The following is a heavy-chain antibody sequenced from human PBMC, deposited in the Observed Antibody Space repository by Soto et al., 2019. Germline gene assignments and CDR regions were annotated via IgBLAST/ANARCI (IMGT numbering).Heavy chain of an antibody. CDR2: IVVGSGNT. V-gene: IGHV1-58*01. CDR1: GFTFTSSA. J-gene: IGHJ6*02. CDR3: AADDRYSSSWPPRFGMDV. Sequence: SVKVSCKASGFTFTSSAVQWVRQARGQRLEWTGWIVVGSGNTNYAQKFQERVTITRDMSTSTAYMELSSLRSEDTAVYYCAADDRYSSSWPPRFGMDVWGQGTTVTVSS. D-gene: IGHD6-13*01.